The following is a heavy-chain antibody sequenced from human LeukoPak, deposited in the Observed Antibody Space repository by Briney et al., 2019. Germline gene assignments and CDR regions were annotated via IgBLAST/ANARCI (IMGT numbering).Heavy chain of an antibody. CDR1: GFTVSGNY. CDR3: ARAISKNMVRGLIMRRESRYYFDY. J-gene: IGHJ4*02. CDR2: IYSGGST. Sequence: GGPLRLSCAASGFTVSGNYMSWVRQAPGKGLEWVSVIYSGGSTYYADSVKGRFTISRNNSKSTLYIQMNSLRAEDTAVYYCARAISKNMVRGLIMRRESRYYFDYWGQGTLVTVSS. V-gene: IGHV3-53*01. D-gene: IGHD3-10*01.